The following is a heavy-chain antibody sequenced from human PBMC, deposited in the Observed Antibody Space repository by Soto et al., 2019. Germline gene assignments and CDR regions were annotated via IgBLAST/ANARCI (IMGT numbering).Heavy chain of an antibody. V-gene: IGHV4-39*01. Sequence: QVFLQESGPGLVKPSETLSLTCTVSGGSISSSNYYWGWVRQPPGKGLEWIGTIHYSRSTYYSPSHESRVTISAATSKGQYSLEMSPVTAADTAVYYCARRVYYVGSDYYRPLAFDIWGRGTMVTVSS. CDR1: GGSISSSNYY. J-gene: IGHJ3*02. CDR3: ARRVYYVGSDYYRPLAFDI. D-gene: IGHD3-22*01. CDR2: IHYSRST.